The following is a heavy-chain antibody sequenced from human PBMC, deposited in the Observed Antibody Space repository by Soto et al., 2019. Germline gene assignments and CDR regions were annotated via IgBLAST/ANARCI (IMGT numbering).Heavy chain of an antibody. D-gene: IGHD6-19*01. J-gene: IGHJ5*02. V-gene: IGHV3-21*01. CDR3: ARDAVIAVAGGWFDP. Sequence: EVQLVESGGGLVKPGGSLRLSCAASGFTFSSYSMNWVRQAPGKGLEWVSSISSSSSYIYYADSVKGRFTISRDNAKISLYLQMNSLRAEDTAVYYCARDAVIAVAGGWFDPWGQGTLVTVSS. CDR1: GFTFSSYS. CDR2: ISSSSSYI.